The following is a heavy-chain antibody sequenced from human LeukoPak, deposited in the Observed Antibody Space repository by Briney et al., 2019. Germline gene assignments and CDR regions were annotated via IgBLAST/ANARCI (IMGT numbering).Heavy chain of an antibody. CDR2: IYSGGST. J-gene: IGHJ3*02. D-gene: IGHD3-22*01. CDR3: ARDMDYYDSSGWNAFDI. Sequence: PGGSLRLSCAASGFTVSSNYMSWVRQAPGKGLEGVSVIYSGGSTYYADSVKGRFTISRDNSKNTLYLQMNSLRAEDTAVYYCARDMDYYDSSGWNAFDIWGQGTMVTVSS. CDR1: GFTVSSNY. V-gene: IGHV3-66*01.